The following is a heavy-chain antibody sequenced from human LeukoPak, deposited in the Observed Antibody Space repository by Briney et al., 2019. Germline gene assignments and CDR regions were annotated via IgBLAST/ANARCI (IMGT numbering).Heavy chain of an antibody. D-gene: IGHD2-8*02. V-gene: IGHV3-33*01. Sequence: PGRSLKLSCAASGFTFNTFGMNWVRQAPGKGLEWVAVIWYDGGIKYYADSVKGRFTVSRDNSKSTLYLQLNSLRAEDTAVYYCARISCTGNSCRPYSYYDMDVWGQGTTVTVSS. CDR2: IWYDGGIK. CDR3: ARISCTGNSCRPYSYYDMDV. CDR1: GFTFNTFG. J-gene: IGHJ6*02.